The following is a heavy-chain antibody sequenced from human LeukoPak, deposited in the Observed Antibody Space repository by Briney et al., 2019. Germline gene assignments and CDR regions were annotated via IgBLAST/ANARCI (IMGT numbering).Heavy chain of an antibody. J-gene: IGHJ4*02. CDR1: GGSISNYY. Sequence: SETLSLTCTVSGGSISNYYWSWIRQPPGKGLGWIGNIYYSGTTNYNPSLKSRVTISVDTSKNQFSLRLSSVTAADTAVYYCARDTPTDTMPGDYWGQGTLVTVSS. V-gene: IGHV4-59*01. D-gene: IGHD2-2*01. CDR3: ARDTPTDTMPGDY. CDR2: IYYSGTT.